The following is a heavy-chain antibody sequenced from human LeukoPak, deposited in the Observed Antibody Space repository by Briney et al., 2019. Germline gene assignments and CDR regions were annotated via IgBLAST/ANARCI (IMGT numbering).Heavy chain of an antibody. J-gene: IGHJ3*02. CDR2: ISWNSGSI. CDR3: AKDIGGGSYPDAFDI. Sequence: GGSLRLSRAVSGFTFSNYAMSWVRQAPGKGLEWVSGISWNSGSIGYADSVKGRFTISRDNAKNSLYLQMNSLRAEDTALYYCAKDIGGGSYPDAFDIWGQGTMVTVSS. CDR1: GFTFSNYA. D-gene: IGHD1-26*01. V-gene: IGHV3-9*01.